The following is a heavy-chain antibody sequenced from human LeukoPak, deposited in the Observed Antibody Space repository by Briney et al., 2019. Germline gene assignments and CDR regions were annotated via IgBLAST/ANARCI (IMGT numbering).Heavy chain of an antibody. CDR2: ISGSGGST. Sequence: GGSLRLSCAASGFTFSSYAMSWVRQAPGKGLEWVSAISGSGGSTYYADSVKGRFTISRDNSKNTLYLQMNSLRAEDTAVYYCAKCSPLWFGELCHYFDYWDQGTLVTVSS. D-gene: IGHD3-10*01. V-gene: IGHV3-23*01. J-gene: IGHJ4*02. CDR3: AKCSPLWFGELCHYFDY. CDR1: GFTFSSYA.